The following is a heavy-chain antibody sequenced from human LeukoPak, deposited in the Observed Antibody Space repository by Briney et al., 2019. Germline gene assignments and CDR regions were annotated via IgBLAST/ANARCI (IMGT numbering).Heavy chain of an antibody. CDR1: GGSISSGGYS. CDR2: IYHSGST. CDR3: ARDKTTVTTKGGYYYYYGMDV. D-gene: IGHD4-11*01. J-gene: IGHJ6*02. Sequence: SETLSLTCAVSGGSISSGGYSRSWIRQPPGKGLEWIGYIYHSGSTYYNPSLKSRVTISVDRPKNQFSLKLSSVTAADTAVYYCARDKTTVTTKGGYYYYYGMDVWGQGTTVTVSS. V-gene: IGHV4-30-2*01.